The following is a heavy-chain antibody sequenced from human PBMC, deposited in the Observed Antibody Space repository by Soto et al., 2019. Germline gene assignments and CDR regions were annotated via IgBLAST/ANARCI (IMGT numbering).Heavy chain of an antibody. CDR1: GGSFSGHS. D-gene: IGHD3-22*01. CDR2: INHSGRV. Sequence: SETLSLTCAVYGGSFSGHSWTWILQSPGKGLEWIGDINHSGRVNYSPSLKSRVTISLDTSKNQFSLTLSAVTAEDTAMYYCSTRAYDTNGYYRFDPWGQGTLVTVS. CDR3: STRAYDTNGYYRFDP. J-gene: IGHJ5*01. V-gene: IGHV4-34*01.